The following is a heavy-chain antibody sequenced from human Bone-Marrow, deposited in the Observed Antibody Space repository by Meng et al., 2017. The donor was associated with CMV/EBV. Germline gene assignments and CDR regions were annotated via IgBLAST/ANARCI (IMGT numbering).Heavy chain of an antibody. CDR1: GFTFSSYA. J-gene: IGHJ3*02. CDR2: ISGSGGST. Sequence: GESLKISCAASGFTFSSYAMSWVRQAPGKGLEWVSAISGSGGSTYYADSVKGRFTVSRDNSKNTLYLQMNSLRAEDTAVYYCARDLLGGTKGAFDIWGQGTLVTVSS. CDR3: ARDLLGGTKGAFDI. V-gene: IGHV3-23*01. D-gene: IGHD1-1*01.